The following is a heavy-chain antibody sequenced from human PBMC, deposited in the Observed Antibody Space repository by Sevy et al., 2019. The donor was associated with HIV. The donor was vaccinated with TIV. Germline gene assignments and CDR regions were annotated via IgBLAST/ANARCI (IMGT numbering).Heavy chain of an antibody. CDR2: ISSSGSTI. CDR3: ARDGDYGDLSYWYFDL. CDR1: GFTFSDYY. J-gene: IGHJ2*01. D-gene: IGHD4-17*01. Sequence: GGSLRLSCAASGFTFSDYYMSWIRQAPGKGLEWVSYISSSGSTIYYADSVKGRFTISRDNAKNSLYLQINSLRAEDTAVYYCARDGDYGDLSYWYFDLWGRGTLVTVSS. V-gene: IGHV3-11*01.